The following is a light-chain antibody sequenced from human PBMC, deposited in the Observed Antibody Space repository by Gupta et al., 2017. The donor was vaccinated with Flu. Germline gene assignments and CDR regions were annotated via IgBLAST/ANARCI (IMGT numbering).Light chain of an antibody. CDR3: QAWDSSTLWV. CDR1: KLGDKY. CDR2: QDS. J-gene: IGLJ3*02. Sequence: SYELTQPPSVSVSPGQPASITCSGDKLGDKYACWYQQKPGQSPVLVIYQDSKRPSGLPGRFSGSNSGNTATLTISGTQAMDEADYYCQAWDSSTLWVFGGGTKLTVL. V-gene: IGLV3-1*01.